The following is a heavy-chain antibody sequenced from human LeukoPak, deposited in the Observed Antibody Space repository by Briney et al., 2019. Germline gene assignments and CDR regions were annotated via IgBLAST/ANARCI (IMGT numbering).Heavy chain of an antibody. D-gene: IGHD1-7*01. CDR3: ARSKNYAFDY. Sequence: TSQTLSLTCDISGDSVSGSAVGWHWIRQSPSGGLQWLGKTYYWSKWYFDYADSVKSRMTISPDTSKDKFSLRLGSVTPADTAVYFCARSKNYAFDYWGPGALVTVSS. CDR2: TYYWSKWYF. CDR1: GDSVSGSAVG. J-gene: IGHJ4*02. V-gene: IGHV6-1*01.